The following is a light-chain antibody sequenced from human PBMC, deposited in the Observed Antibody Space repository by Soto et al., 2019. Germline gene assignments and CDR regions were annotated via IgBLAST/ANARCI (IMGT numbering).Light chain of an antibody. Sequence: QSALTQPASVSASPGQSITISCTGTSSDVGANNYVSWYQHHPGKAPKLMIYEVSNRPSGISNRFSASKSGSSASLTISGLQAEDEADYYCGSYTASSTLVVFGGGTKVTVL. CDR3: GSYTASSTLVV. CDR1: SSDVGANNY. V-gene: IGLV2-14*01. J-gene: IGLJ3*02. CDR2: EVS.